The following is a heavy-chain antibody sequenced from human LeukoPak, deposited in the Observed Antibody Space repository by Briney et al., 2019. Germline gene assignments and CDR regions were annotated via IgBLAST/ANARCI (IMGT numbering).Heavy chain of an antibody. CDR1: GFTFSDYA. V-gene: IGHV3-48*02. J-gene: IGHJ3*02. CDR3: ARGGYGANDDAFDI. D-gene: IGHD4-23*01. CDR2: IGGGVGSTY. Sequence: PGRSLRLSCVASGFTFSDYAMNWVRQAPGKGLEWVSSIGGGVGSTYYYADSVKGRFTISRDNAKNSLFLQMNSLRDEDTAVYYCARGGYGANDDAFDIWGQGTMVTVSS.